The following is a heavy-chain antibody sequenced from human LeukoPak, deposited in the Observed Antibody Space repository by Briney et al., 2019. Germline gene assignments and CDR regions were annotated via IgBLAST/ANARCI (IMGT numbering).Heavy chain of an antibody. D-gene: IGHD4-23*01. J-gene: IGHJ4*02. V-gene: IGHV1-2*02. Sequence: ASVKVSCKASGYTFTGYYMHWVRQAPGQGLEWMGWINPNSGGTNYTQKFQGRVTMTTDTSISTLYMELSSLVSDDTAMYYCAREYSGTDYWGQGTLVTVSS. CDR2: INPNSGGT. CDR1: GYTFTGYY. CDR3: AREYSGTDY.